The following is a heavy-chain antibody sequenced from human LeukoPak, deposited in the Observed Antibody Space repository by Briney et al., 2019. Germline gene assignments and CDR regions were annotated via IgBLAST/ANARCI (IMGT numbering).Heavy chain of an antibody. CDR2: IYPSGST. V-gene: IGHV4-38-2*02. CDR3: ARSYASSWYWNWFDP. J-gene: IGHJ5*02. Sequence: SETLSLTCTVSGYSISNGYYWGWIRQPPGTGLEWIGSIYPSGSTFYNPSLKSRVTISVDTSKNQFSLRLSSVTAADTAVYYCARSYASSWYWNWFDPWGQGTLVTVSS. D-gene: IGHD6-13*01. CDR1: GYSISNGYY.